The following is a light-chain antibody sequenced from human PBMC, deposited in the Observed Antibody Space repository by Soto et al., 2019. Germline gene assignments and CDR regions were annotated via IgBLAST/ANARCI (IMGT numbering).Light chain of an antibody. J-gene: IGKJ1*01. CDR1: QSISSY. CDR3: QQSYSTPWT. Sequence: DIQMTQSPSSLSASVGDRVAITCRASQSISSYLNWYQQKPGKAPNLLIYAAASLQSGVSSRFSGSGSGTDITLTISSLQPEDFATYYCQQSYSTPWTFGQGTKVEIK. V-gene: IGKV1-39*01. CDR2: AAA.